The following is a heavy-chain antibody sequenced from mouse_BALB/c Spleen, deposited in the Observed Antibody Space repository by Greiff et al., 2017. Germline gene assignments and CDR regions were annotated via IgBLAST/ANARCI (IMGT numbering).Heavy chain of an antibody. D-gene: IGHD2-1*01. V-gene: IGHV3-6*02. Sequence: EVKLVESGPGLVKPSQSLSLTCSVTGYSITSGYYWNWIRQFPGNKLEWMGYISYDGSNNYNPSLKNRISITRDTSKNQFFLKLNSVTTEDTATYYCARGGNFYLDYWGQGTTLTVSS. CDR3: ARGGNFYLDY. CDR1: GYSITSGYY. CDR2: ISYDGSN. J-gene: IGHJ2*01.